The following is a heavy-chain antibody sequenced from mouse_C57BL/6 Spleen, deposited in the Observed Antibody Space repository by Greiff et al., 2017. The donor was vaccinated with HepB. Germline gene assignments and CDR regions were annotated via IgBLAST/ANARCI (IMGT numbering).Heavy chain of an antibody. D-gene: IGHD2-4*01. CDR3: TVYYDYLYYAMDY. Sequence: EVKLQESGGGLVQPGGSMKLSCVASGFTFSNYWMNWVRQSPEKGLEWVAQIRLKSDNYATHYAESVKGRFTISRDDSKSSVYLQMNNLRAEDTGIYYCTVYYDYLYYAMDYWGQGTSVTVSS. V-gene: IGHV6-3*01. CDR1: GFTFSNYW. CDR2: IRLKSDNYAT. J-gene: IGHJ4*01.